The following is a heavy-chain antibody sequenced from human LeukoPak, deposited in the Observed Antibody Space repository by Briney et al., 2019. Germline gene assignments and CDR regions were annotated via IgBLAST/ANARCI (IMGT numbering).Heavy chain of an antibody. Sequence: GGSLRLSCAASGFTFSSYDMSWVRQAPGKGLEWVSFIRSDGGSTLYADSVRGRFTISRDNSKNTLYTEMTSLRAEDTAVYYCATLASGYSSPFDYWGQGTLVTVSS. D-gene: IGHD6-13*01. CDR3: ATLASGYSSPFDY. CDR2: IRSDGGST. CDR1: GFTFSSYD. V-gene: IGHV3-23*01. J-gene: IGHJ4*02.